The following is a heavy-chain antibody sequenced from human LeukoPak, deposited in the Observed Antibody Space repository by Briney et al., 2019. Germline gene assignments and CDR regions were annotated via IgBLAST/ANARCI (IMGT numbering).Heavy chain of an antibody. CDR3: AKDDDWGRFNH. D-gene: IGHD3-16*01. CDR2: ISPRGDIT. Sequence: ETLSLTCTVSGGSISPYYWSWIRQPPGKGLEWVSGISPRGDITYYKDSVRGRFTISRDNFKNTVSLQLNSLRAEDTAMYYCAKDDDWGRFNHWGQGTLVTVSS. V-gene: IGHV3-23*01. J-gene: IGHJ1*01. CDR1: GGSISPYY.